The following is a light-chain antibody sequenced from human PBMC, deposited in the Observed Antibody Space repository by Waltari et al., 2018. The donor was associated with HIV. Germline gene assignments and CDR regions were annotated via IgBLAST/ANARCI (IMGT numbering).Light chain of an antibody. CDR3: AAWDDSLNGWV. Sequence: QSVLTQPPSASGTPGQRVTISCSGSSSNIRSNTVSWYQQLPGTAPKLLIYSNAQRHSGVPDRFSGSKSGTSASLAISGLQSEDEADYYCAAWDDSLNGWVFGGGTKLTVL. CDR2: SNA. CDR1: SSNIRSNT. J-gene: IGLJ3*02. V-gene: IGLV1-44*01.